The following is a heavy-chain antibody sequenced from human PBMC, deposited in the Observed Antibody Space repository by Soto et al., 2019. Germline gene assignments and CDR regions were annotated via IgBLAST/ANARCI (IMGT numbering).Heavy chain of an antibody. D-gene: IGHD2-2*01. CDR1: GYTFTSYG. J-gene: IGHJ6*02. Sequence: GASVKVSCKASGYTFTSYGISWVRQAPGQGLEWMGWISAYNGNTNYAQKLQGRVTMTTDTSTSTAYMELRSLRSDDTAVYYCARHCSSTSCYVYYYGMDVWGQGTTVTVSS. CDR3: ARHCSSTSCYVYYYGMDV. V-gene: IGHV1-18*01. CDR2: ISAYNGNT.